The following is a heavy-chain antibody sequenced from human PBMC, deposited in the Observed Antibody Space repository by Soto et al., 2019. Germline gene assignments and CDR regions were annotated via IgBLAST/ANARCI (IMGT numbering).Heavy chain of an antibody. D-gene: IGHD6-13*01. V-gene: IGHV3-64D*06. CDR1: GFTFSSYA. CDR3: VRSSSWYDGWFDP. CDR2: ISSNGGST. Sequence: GGSLRLSCSASGFTFSSYAMHWVRQAPGKGLEYVSAISSNGGSTYYADSVKGRFTISRDNSKNTLYLQMSSLRAEDTAVYYCVRSSSWYDGWFDPWGQGTLVTVSS. J-gene: IGHJ5*02.